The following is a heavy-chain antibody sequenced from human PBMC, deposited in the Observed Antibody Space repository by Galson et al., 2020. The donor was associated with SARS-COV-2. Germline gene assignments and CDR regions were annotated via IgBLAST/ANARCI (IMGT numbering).Heavy chain of an antibody. CDR2: INWNGGST. CDR1: GFTFDDYG. D-gene: IGHD2-2*01. CDR3: AREHLYCSSTSCPFDY. Sequence: GESLKISCAASGFTFDDYGLSWVRPAPGKGLEWVSGINWNGGSTGYADSVKGRFTISRDNAKNSLYLQMNSLRAEDTALYHCAREHLYCSSTSCPFDYGCQGTLVTVSS. V-gene: IGHV3-20*01. J-gene: IGHJ4*02.